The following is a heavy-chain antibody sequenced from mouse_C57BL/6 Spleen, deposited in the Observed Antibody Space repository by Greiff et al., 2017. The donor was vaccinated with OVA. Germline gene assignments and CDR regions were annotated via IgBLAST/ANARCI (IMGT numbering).Heavy chain of an antibody. J-gene: IGHJ2*01. Sequence: EVKLVESGGGLVQPGGSLSLSCAASGFTFTDYYMSWVRQPPGKALEWLGFISNKANGYTTEYSTSVKGRFTISRDTSQSILYLQMNALRAEDSATYYCAKSRSTFFDYWGQGTTLTVSA. CDR1: GFTFTDYY. CDR2: ISNKANGYTT. V-gene: IGHV7-3*01. CDR3: AKSRSTFFDY.